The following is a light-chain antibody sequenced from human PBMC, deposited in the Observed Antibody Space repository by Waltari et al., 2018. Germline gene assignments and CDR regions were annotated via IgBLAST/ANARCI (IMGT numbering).Light chain of an antibody. J-gene: IGKJ1*01. Sequence: DIQMTQSPSAVSASVGDRVTITCRASQGISNYLAWFQQKPGKAPKRLIFAASSLQSGVPSRFSGSGSATEFSLTITNLQPEDFGSYYCLQDSSYPWTFGQGTRVDI. CDR2: AAS. CDR3: LQDSSYPWT. V-gene: IGKV1-17*03. CDR1: QGISNY.